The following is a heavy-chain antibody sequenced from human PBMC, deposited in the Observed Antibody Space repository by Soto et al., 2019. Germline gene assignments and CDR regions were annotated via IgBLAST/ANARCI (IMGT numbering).Heavy chain of an antibody. V-gene: IGHV2-5*01. CDR1: GFSLSTSGVG. D-gene: IGHD2-15*01. Sequence: SGPTLVNPTQTLTLTCTFSGFSLSTSGVGVGWIRQPPGKALEWLALIYWNDDKRYSPSLKSRLTITKDTSKNQVVLTMTNMEPVDTATYYCAHPPYCSGGSCSYYYYSSGRAVGGKGTTVPVPS. J-gene: IGHJ6*04. CDR2: IYWNDDK. CDR3: AHPPYCSGGSCSYYYYSSGRAV.